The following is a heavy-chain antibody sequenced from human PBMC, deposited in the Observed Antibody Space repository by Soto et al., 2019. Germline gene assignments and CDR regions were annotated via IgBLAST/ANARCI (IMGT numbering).Heavy chain of an antibody. CDR1: VGTFSSYA. D-gene: IGHD3-22*01. V-gene: IGHV1-69*06. Sequence: SVKVSCKASVGTFSSYAISWVRQAPGQGLEWMGGIIPIFGTANYAQKFQGRVTITADKSTSTAYMELSSLRSEDTAVYYCASHSITMIVVVMNYYYYGMDVWGQGTTVTVSS. CDR2: IIPIFGTA. J-gene: IGHJ6*02. CDR3: ASHSITMIVVVMNYYYYGMDV.